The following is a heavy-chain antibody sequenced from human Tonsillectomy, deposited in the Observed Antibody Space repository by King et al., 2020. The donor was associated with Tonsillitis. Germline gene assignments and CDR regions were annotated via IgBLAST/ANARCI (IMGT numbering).Heavy chain of an antibody. J-gene: IGHJ4*02. V-gene: IGHV4-61*01. Sequence: QLQESGPGLVKPSETLSLTCTVSGDSVSGISYYWSWLRQPPGKGLEWIGDVYQTGRTNYSPSLKSRLTISMDKSNNRFSLRLTSVTAADTAVYYCARDRYYDSSGRFDYWGQGTLVTVSS. CDR1: GDSVSGISYY. CDR2: VYQTGRT. D-gene: IGHD3-22*01. CDR3: ARDRYYDSSGRFDY.